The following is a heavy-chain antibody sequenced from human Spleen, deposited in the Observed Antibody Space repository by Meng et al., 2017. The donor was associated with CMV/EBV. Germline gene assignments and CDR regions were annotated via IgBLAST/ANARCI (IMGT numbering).Heavy chain of an antibody. Sequence: GFTFTDAWMGWVRQAPGKGLEWLGRFKSKIDGGTTDYAAPVKGRFTISRNDSENTLYLQMNSLKTEDAAVYYCTREGSYPTQNHFDYWGQGTLVTVSS. CDR3: TREGSYPTQNHFDY. V-gene: IGHV3-15*01. D-gene: IGHD1-26*01. J-gene: IGHJ4*02. CDR2: FKSKIDGGTT. CDR1: GFTFTDAW.